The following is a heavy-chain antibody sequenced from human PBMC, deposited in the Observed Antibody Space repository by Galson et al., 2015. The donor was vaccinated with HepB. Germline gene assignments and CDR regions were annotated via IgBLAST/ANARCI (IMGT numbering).Heavy chain of an antibody. V-gene: IGHV1-3*01. CDR1: GYTFTSYA. J-gene: IGHJ5*02. D-gene: IGHD3-9*01. CDR2: INAGNGNT. Sequence: SVKVSCKASGYTFTSYAMHWVRQAPGQRLEWMGWINAGNGNTKYSQKFQGRVTITRDTSASTAYMELSSLRSEDTAVYYCARGSLRYFDWLSWFDPWGQGTLVTVSS. CDR3: ARGSLRYFDWLSWFDP.